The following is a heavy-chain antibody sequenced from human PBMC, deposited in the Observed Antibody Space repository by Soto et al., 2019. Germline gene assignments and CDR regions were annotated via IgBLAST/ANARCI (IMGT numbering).Heavy chain of an antibody. D-gene: IGHD6-19*01. CDR2: MNPYSGNT. CDR1: GYTFTSYD. J-gene: IGHJ4*02. CDR3: ARGVPYSSGWYDIYYFDY. V-gene: IGHV1-8*01. Sequence: QVQLVQSGAEVKKPGASVKVSCKASGYTFTSYDINWVRQATGQGLEWMGWMNPYSGNTGYAQKFQGRVTMTRNTSISTAYMELSSLRSEDTAVYYCARGVPYSSGWYDIYYFDYWGQGTLVTVSS.